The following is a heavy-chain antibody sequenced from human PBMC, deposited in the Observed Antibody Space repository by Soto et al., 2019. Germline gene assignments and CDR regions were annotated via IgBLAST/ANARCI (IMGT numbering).Heavy chain of an antibody. Sequence: SVKVSCKASGGTFSSYAIGWVRQAPGQGLEWMGGIIPIFGTANYAQKFQGRVTITADESTSTAYMELSSLRSEDTAVYYCAREGVYCSGGSCYSELLFDYWGQGTLVTVSS. J-gene: IGHJ4*02. CDR2: IIPIFGTA. D-gene: IGHD2-15*01. V-gene: IGHV1-69*13. CDR3: AREGVYCSGGSCYSELLFDY. CDR1: GGTFSSYA.